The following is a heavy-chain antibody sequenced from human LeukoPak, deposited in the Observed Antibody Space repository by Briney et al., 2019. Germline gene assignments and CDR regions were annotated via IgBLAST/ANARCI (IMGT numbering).Heavy chain of an antibody. V-gene: IGHV4-34*01. CDR1: SGSLSGYY. CDR2: IKDGGLT. CDR3: VRGFSGVVGAS. Sequence: SETLSHTCAVYSGSLSGYYWSWVRQSPGKGLEWIGEIKDGGLTNFNPSLKSRVTISADTSNNQLSLSLTSGPAADTAVCYCVRGFSGVVGASWGAGDLVTVSS. J-gene: IGHJ5*02. D-gene: IGHD3-10*01.